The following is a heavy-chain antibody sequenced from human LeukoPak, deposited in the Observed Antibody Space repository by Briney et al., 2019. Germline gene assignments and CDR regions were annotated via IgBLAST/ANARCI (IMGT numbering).Heavy chain of an antibody. CDR1: GYTFTGYY. V-gene: IGHV1-2*02. Sequence: ASVKVSCKASGYTFTGYYMHWVRQAPGQGLEWMGWINPNSGGTNYAQKFQGRVTMTRDTSISTAYMELSRLRSDDTAVYYCARVAHDYGNSHFDYWGQGTLVTVSS. D-gene: IGHD4-17*01. J-gene: IGHJ4*02. CDR3: ARVAHDYGNSHFDY. CDR2: INPNSGGT.